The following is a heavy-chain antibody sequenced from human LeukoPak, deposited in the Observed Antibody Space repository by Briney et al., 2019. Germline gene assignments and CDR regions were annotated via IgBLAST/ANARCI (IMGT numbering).Heavy chain of an antibody. J-gene: IGHJ4*02. V-gene: IGHV4-34*01. Sequence: SETLSLTCAVYGGSFSGYYWSWIRQPPGKGLEWIGEINHSGSTNYNPSLKSRVTISVDTSKNQFSLKLSSVTAADTAVYYCARPFGGSGYWGQGTLVTVSS. D-gene: IGHD3-10*01. CDR2: INHSGST. CDR3: ARPFGGSGY. CDR1: GGSFSGYY.